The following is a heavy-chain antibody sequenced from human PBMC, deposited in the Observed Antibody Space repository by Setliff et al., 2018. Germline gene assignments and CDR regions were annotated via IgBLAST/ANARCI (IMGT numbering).Heavy chain of an antibody. CDR1: GYTFTSYA. CDR3: AIPSSGNFYFDY. V-gene: IGHV1-69*13. Sequence: SVKVSCKASGYTFTSYAFSWVRQAPGQGLEWMGWINPIFGTAKYAQKFQGRVTITADQSTRTAYMELSSLRSEDTAVYYCAIPSSGNFYFDYWGQGTLVTVSS. CDR2: INPIFGTA. J-gene: IGHJ4*02. D-gene: IGHD1-26*01.